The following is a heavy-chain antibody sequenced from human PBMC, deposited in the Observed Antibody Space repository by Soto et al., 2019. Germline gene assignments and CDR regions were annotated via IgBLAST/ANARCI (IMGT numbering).Heavy chain of an antibody. CDR3: ARGVIIGVLSGPLFFCGR. CDR1: GLNLTIYS. D-gene: IGHD2-21*01. V-gene: IGHV3-48*03. CDR2: ISTLGTTL. Sequence: GGSLSLSCSLSGLNLTIYSMTWVRKAPGKGLERISNISTLGTTLHFAESVRDRYTISRVNNSHTVYLHLNSLRQADTAVYYCARGVIIGVLSGPLFFCGRCGRGT. J-gene: IGHJ4*02.